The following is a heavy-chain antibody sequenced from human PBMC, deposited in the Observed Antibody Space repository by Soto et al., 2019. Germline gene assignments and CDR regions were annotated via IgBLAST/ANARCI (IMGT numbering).Heavy chain of an antibody. CDR2: MNPNSGNT. CDR1: GYTFTSYD. CDR3: ARDSSVVFYYYYYMDV. D-gene: IGHD6-25*01. J-gene: IGHJ6*03. V-gene: IGHV1-8*01. Sequence: QVPLVQSGAEVKKPGASVKVSCKASGYTFTSYDINWVRQATGQGLEWMGWMNPNSGNTGYAQKFQGRVTMTRNTSISTAYMELSSLRSEDTAVYYCARDSSVVFYYYYYMDVWGKGTTVTVSS.